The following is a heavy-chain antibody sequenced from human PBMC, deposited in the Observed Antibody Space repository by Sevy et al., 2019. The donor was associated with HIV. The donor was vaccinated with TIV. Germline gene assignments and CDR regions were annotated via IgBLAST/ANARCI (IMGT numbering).Heavy chain of an antibody. Sequence: SETLSLTCTVSGGSVSSGSYYWSWIRQPPGKGLEWIGYIYYSGRTNYNPSLKSRVTISVDTSKNQFSLKLSSVTAADTAVYYCARSDSGSYQTSYYFDYWGQGTLVTVSS. J-gene: IGHJ4*02. CDR3: ARSDSGSYQTSYYFDY. CDR1: GGSVSSGSYY. D-gene: IGHD1-26*01. V-gene: IGHV4-61*01. CDR2: IYYSGRT.